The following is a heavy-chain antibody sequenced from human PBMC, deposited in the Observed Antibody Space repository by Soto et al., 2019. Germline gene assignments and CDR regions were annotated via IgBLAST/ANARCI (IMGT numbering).Heavy chain of an antibody. CDR2: IWTSGST. V-gene: IGHV3-53*01. Sequence: EVQLVESGGGLIQPGGSLRLSCEASGFTFSSNDMNWVRQAPGKGLEWVSLIWTSGSTAYADSVKGRFTISRDNSKSALYLHMSSLRAEDTAVYYCATRPLLRGAPWVQGTMVTVSS. J-gene: IGHJ3*01. CDR3: ATRPLLRGAP. CDR1: GFTFSSND. D-gene: IGHD3-16*01.